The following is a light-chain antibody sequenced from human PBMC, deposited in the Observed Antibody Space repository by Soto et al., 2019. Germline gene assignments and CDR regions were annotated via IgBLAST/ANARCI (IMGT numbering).Light chain of an antibody. CDR2: RNN. CDR1: SSNIGTYT. V-gene: IGLV1-44*01. Sequence: QPVLTQPPSASGTPGQRVTISCSGSSSNIGTYTVNWYQQLPGTAPKLLIYRNNQRPSGVPDRFSGSKSGTSASLAISGLQSEDEDDYYCAAWDDSRNAVVFGGGTKLTVL. CDR3: AAWDDSRNAVV. J-gene: IGLJ2*01.